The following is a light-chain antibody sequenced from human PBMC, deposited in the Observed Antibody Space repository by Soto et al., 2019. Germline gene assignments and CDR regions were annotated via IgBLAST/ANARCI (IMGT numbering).Light chain of an antibody. CDR2: WAS. CDR3: QQYYSTPSYT. CDR1: QTLLYNSNNKNY. Sequence: DIVMTQSPDSLAVPLGERATIDCKSSQTLLYNSNNKNYLAWYQQKPGQPPKLLIYWASTRESGVPDRFSGSGSGTDFTLTISSLQAEDVAVYYCQQYYSTPSYTFGQGTKLEIK. V-gene: IGKV4-1*01. J-gene: IGKJ2*01.